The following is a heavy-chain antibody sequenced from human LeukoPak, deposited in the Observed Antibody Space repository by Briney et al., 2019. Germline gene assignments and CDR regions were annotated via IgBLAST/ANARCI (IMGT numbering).Heavy chain of an antibody. CDR1: GFTFSNYA. D-gene: IGHD6-13*01. J-gene: IGHJ4*02. CDR3: AKRGSSWYFDY. V-gene: IGHV3-23*01. CDR2: IIGSRVTP. Sequence: GGSLRLSCADSGFTFSNYAMSWVRQARGKGVEGVSGIIGSRVTPYYADSVNVPFTISRDNPKNTLYLQMNSLTAEDTAVYYCAKRGSSWYFDYWGQGTLVTVSS.